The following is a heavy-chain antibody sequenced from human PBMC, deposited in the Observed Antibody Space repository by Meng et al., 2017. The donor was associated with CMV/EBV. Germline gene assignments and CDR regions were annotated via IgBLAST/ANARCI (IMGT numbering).Heavy chain of an antibody. CDR1: GYTFTSYY. V-gene: IGHV1-46*01. CDR2: INPSGGST. J-gene: IGHJ1*01. D-gene: IGHD1-26*01. Sequence: QVQLVQSGAEVKKPGDSVKVSCKASGYTFTSYYMHWVRQAPGQGLEWMGIINPSGGSTSYAQKFQGRVTMTTDTSTSTAYMELRSLRSDDTAVYYCARGVGAELDAEYFQHWGQGTLVTVSS. CDR3: ARGVGAELDAEYFQH.